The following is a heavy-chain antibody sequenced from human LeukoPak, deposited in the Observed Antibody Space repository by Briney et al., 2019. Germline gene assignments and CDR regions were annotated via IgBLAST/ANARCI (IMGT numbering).Heavy chain of an antibody. Sequence: ASVKVSYKASGYTFTSYGISWVRQAPGQGLEWMGWISAYNGNTNYAQKLQGRVTMTTDTSTSTAYMELRSLRSDDTAVYYCARDGSNYVYYYYYYMDVWGKGTTVTVSS. D-gene: IGHD4-11*01. V-gene: IGHV1-18*01. CDR2: ISAYNGNT. CDR3: ARDGSNYVYYYYYYMDV. J-gene: IGHJ6*03. CDR1: GYTFTSYG.